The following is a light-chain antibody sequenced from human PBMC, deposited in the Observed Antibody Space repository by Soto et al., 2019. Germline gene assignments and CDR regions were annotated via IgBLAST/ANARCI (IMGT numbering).Light chain of an antibody. V-gene: IGKV3-20*01. CDR3: QQYSTSVTWT. CDR1: QSVASRY. J-gene: IGKJ1*01. CDR2: GAS. Sequence: EIVLTQSPGTLSLSPGERATLSCRASQSVASRYLAWYQHKPGQAPRLLIYGASNRPTGIPDRFSGSGSGTDFTLTISRLEPEDFAVYYYQQYSTSVTWTFGRGTKVEIK.